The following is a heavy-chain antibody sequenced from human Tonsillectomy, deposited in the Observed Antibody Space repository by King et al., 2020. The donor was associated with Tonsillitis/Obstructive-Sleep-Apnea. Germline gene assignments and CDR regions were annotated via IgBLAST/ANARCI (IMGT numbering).Heavy chain of an antibody. CDR2: INHSGST. CDR1: GGSFSGYY. CDR3: ASGEAAATVSYYYFYMDV. Sequence: VQLQQWGAGLLKPSETLSLTCAVYGGSFSGYYWTWIRQPPGKGLEWIGEINHSGSTNYNPSLKSRVTISVDTSKNPFSLKLSSVTAADTAVYYCASGEAAATVSYYYFYMDVWAKGTTVTVSS. J-gene: IGHJ6*03. V-gene: IGHV4-34*01. D-gene: IGHD6-13*01.